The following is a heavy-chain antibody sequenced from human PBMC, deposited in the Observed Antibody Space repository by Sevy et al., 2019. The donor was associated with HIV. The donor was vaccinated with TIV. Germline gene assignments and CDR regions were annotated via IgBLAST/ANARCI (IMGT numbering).Heavy chain of an antibody. V-gene: IGHV3-48*02. D-gene: IGHD3-22*01. CDR3: ARDNYYDSSPSYLYYYYYGMDV. CDR1: GFTFSSYS. CDR2: ISSSSSTI. J-gene: IGHJ6*02. Sequence: QLGGSLRLSCAASGFTFSSYSMNWVRQAPGKGLEWVSYISSSSSTIYYADSVKGRFTISRDNAENSLYLQMNSLRDEDTAVYYCARDNYYDSSPSYLYYYYYGMDVWGQRTTVTVSS.